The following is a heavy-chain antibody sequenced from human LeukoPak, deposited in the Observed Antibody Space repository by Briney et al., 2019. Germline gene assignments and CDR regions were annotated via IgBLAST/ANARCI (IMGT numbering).Heavy chain of an antibody. D-gene: IGHD5-18*01. CDR2: IYISGST. CDR3: ARDYVDTAMVVYYYYYMDV. V-gene: IGHV4-4*07. J-gene: IGHJ6*03. Sequence: SETLSLTCTVSGGSISSYYWSWIRQPAGKGLEWIGRIYISGSTNYNPSLKSRVTMSVDTSKNQFSLKLSSVTAADTAVYYCARDYVDTAMVVYYYYYMDVWGKGTTVTVSS. CDR1: GGSISSYY.